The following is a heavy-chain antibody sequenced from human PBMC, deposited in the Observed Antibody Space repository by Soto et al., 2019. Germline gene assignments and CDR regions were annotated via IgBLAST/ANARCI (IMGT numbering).Heavy chain of an antibody. V-gene: IGHV1-18*01. CDR1: GYTFTSYG. J-gene: IGHJ6*02. Sequence: ASVKVSCKASGYTFTSYGISWVRQAPGQGLEWMGWISAYNGNTNYAQKLQGRVTMTTDTSTSTAYMELRSLRSDDTAVYYCASNIVYRGYDDGYDYYGMDVWGQGTTVNVSS. D-gene: IGHD5-12*01. CDR3: ASNIVYRGYDDGYDYYGMDV. CDR2: ISAYNGNT.